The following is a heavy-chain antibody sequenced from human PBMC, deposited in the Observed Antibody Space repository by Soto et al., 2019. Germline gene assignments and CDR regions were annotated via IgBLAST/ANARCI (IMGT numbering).Heavy chain of an antibody. CDR3: AREPEYCSSTSCYRGLWFDP. V-gene: IGHV3-74*01. J-gene: IGHJ5*02. Sequence: GGSLRLSCAASGFTFSSYWMHWVRQAPGKGLVWVSRINSDGSSTSYADSVKGRFTISRDNAKNTLYLQMNSLRAEDTAVYYCAREPEYCSSTSCYRGLWFDPWGQGTLVTVSS. D-gene: IGHD2-2*01. CDR2: INSDGSST. CDR1: GFTFSSYW.